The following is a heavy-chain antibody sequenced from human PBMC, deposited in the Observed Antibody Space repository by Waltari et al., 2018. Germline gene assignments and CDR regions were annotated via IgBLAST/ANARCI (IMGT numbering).Heavy chain of an antibody. CDR1: GGSLSGFY. V-gene: IGHV4-59*01. CDR3: ARGGGGDWEWFDP. Sequence: QVQLQESGPSLLKPSETLSLICTVSGGSLSGFYWSWVRQPPGKGLDWIGYIYYTGSTNFNHSLKSRVTMSVDTSKNQFSLKLGSVTAADTAFYYCARGGGGDWEWFDPWGQGTLVTVSS. J-gene: IGHJ5*02. CDR2: IYYTGST. D-gene: IGHD2-21*02.